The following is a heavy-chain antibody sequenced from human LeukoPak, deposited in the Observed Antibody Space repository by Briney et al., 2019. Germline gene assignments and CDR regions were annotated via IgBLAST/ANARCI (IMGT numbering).Heavy chain of an antibody. J-gene: IGHJ4*02. CDR3: ARGLMWAAAGFDY. CDR1: GYSISSGYY. CDR2: INHSGST. V-gene: IGHV4-38-2*01. Sequence: KPSETLSLTCAVSGYSISSGYYWGWIRQPPGKGLEWIGEINHSGSTNYNPSLKSRVTISVDTSKNQFSLKLSSVTAADTAVYYCARGLMWAAAGFDYWGQGILVTVSS. D-gene: IGHD6-13*01.